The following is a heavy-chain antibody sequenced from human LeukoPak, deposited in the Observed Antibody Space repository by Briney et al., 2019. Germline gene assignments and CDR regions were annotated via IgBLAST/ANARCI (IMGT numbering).Heavy chain of an antibody. Sequence: ASVGVSCKASGYTFTGYYMHWVRQAPGQELEWMGRIIPNNGGVSYAQKFQGRVTMTRDTSISTVYMELSSLISDDTAIYYCARGPVGPANAFDIWGQGTMVTVSS. V-gene: IGHV1-2*06. CDR3: ARGPVGPANAFDI. CDR2: IIPNNGGV. J-gene: IGHJ3*02. D-gene: IGHD1-26*01. CDR1: GYTFTGYY.